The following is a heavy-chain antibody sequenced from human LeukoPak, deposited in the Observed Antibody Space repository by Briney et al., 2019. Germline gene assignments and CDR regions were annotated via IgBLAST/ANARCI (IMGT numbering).Heavy chain of an antibody. D-gene: IGHD2-2*01. V-gene: IGHV4-31*03. J-gene: IGHJ4*02. CDR2: IYYSGST. Sequence: PSQTLSLTRTVSGGSISSGDYYWSWIRQQPGKGLEWIGYIYYSGSTFYNPSLRSRVTASVDTSKNQFSLKLSSVTAADTAVYYCGRALWVVPAPNYFDSWGQGTLVTVSS. CDR3: GRALWVVPAPNYFDS. CDR1: GGSISSGDYY.